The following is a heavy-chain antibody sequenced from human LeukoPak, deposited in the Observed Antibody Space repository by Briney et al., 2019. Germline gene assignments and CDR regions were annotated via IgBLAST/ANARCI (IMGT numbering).Heavy chain of an antibody. CDR1: GGSFSGYY. CDR2: IYYSGST. D-gene: IGHD6-13*01. Sequence: SETLSLTCAVYGGSFSGYYWGWIRQPPGKGLEWIGYIYYSGSTNYNPSLKSRVTISVDTSKNQFSLKLSSVTAADTAVYYCARHSVAAAGTFDYWGQGTLVTVSS. V-gene: IGHV4-59*08. J-gene: IGHJ4*02. CDR3: ARHSVAAAGTFDY.